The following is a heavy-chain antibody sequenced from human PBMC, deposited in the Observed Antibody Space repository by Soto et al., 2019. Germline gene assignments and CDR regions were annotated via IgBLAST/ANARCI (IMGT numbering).Heavy chain of an antibody. D-gene: IGHD3-3*01. Sequence: ASVKVSCKASGYTFTGYYMHWVRQAPGQGLEWMGWINPNSGGTNYAQKFQGWVTMTRDTSISTAYMELSRLRSDDTAVYYCARGYYDYDFWSGYRYYYYYYGMDVWGQGTTVTVSS. CDR1: GYTFTGYY. V-gene: IGHV1-2*04. CDR2: INPNSGGT. J-gene: IGHJ6*02. CDR3: ARGYYDYDFWSGYRYYYYYYGMDV.